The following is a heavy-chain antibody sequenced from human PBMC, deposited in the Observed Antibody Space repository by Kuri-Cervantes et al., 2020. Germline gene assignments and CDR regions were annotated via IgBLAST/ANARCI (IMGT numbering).Heavy chain of an antibody. CDR2: IWYDGSNK. J-gene: IGHJ4*02. D-gene: IGHD6-6*01. CDR3: ARDREYSSSSPLDY. V-gene: IGHV3-33*01. Sequence: GGSLRLSCAASGFTFSSYGMHWVRQAPGKGLEWVAVIWYDGSNKYYADSVKGRFTISRDNSKNTLYLQMNSLRAEDTAVYYCARDREYSSSSPLDYWGQGTLVTVSS. CDR1: GFTFSSYG.